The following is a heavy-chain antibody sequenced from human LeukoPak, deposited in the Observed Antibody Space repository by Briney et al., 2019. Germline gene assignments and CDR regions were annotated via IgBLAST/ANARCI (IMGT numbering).Heavy chain of an antibody. J-gene: IGHJ4*02. CDR2: IKEDGSEK. CDR3: ARYRLVWLPAPVFDY. CDR1: EFTFSSYW. D-gene: IGHD6-19*01. Sequence: GGSLRLSCAASEFTFSSYWMTWVRQAPGKGLEWVANIKEDGSEKYYEDSVKGRFTISRDNTKNLLYLEMNRLRAEDTAVYYCARYRLVWLPAPVFDYWGQGTLVTVSS. V-gene: IGHV3-7*01.